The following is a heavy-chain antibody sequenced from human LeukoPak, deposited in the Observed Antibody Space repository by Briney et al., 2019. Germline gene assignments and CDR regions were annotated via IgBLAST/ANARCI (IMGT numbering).Heavy chain of an antibody. Sequence: GASVKVSCTASGYTFSSYGFNWVRQAPGQGLEWMGWISAYNGDTNYAQKFQGRVTMTTDTSTSTAYMELRSLRSDDTAVYHCARDMVRGVDYWGQGTLVTVSS. V-gene: IGHV1-18*04. CDR3: ARDMVRGVDY. CDR2: ISAYNGDT. D-gene: IGHD3-10*01. J-gene: IGHJ4*02. CDR1: GYTFSSYG.